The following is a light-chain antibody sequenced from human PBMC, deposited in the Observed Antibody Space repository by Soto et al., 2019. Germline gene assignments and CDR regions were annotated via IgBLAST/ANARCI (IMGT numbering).Light chain of an antibody. CDR3: SSYTSSSTLYV. CDR1: SSDAGGYNY. CDR2: DVS. V-gene: IGLV2-14*01. Sequence: QSVLTQPASVSGSPGQSITISCTGTSSDAGGYNYVSWYQQHPGKAPKLMIYDVSNRPSGVSNRFSGSKSGNTASLTISGLQAEDEADYYRSSYTSSSTLYVFGTETKVTVL. J-gene: IGLJ1*01.